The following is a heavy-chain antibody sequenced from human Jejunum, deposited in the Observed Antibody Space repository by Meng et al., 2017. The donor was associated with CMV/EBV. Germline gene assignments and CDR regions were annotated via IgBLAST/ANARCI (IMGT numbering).Heavy chain of an antibody. Sequence: FTFSDYSMNCVRQSPGKGLEWVSSISSSNFKFYADSVEGRFTISRDNAKNSLYLQMNSLRVEDTGVYYCATKGVEKYYGQGWFDPWGQGTQVTVSS. V-gene: IGHV3-21*06. D-gene: IGHD3-10*01. CDR3: ATKGVEKYYGQGWFDP. J-gene: IGHJ5*02. CDR1: FTFSDYS. CDR2: ISSSNFK.